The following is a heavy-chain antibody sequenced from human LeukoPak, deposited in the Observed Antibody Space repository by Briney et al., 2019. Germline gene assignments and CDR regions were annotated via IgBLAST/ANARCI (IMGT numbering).Heavy chain of an antibody. CDR2: IYHSGST. V-gene: IGHV4-4*02. Sequence: SGTLSLTCAVSGGSISSSNWWSWVRQPPGKGLEWIGEIYHSGSTNYNPSLKSRVTISVDKSKNQFSLKLSSVTAADTAVYYCARWGHYYDILTGLNWFDPWGQGTLVTVSS. CDR3: ARWGHYYDILTGLNWFDP. D-gene: IGHD3-9*01. CDR1: GGSISSSNW. J-gene: IGHJ5*02.